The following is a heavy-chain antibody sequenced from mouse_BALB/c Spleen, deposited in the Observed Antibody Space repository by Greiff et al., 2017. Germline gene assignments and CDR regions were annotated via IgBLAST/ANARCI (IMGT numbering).Heavy chain of an antibody. CDR1: GFTFSSYA. Sequence: DVMLVESGGGLVKPGGSLKLSCAASGFTFSSYAMSWVRQTPEKRLEWVASISSGGSTYYPDSVKGRFTISRDNARNILYLQMSSLRSEDTAMYYCARRRDWYYFDYWGQGTTLTVSS. CDR3: ARRRDWYYFDY. CDR2: ISSGGST. V-gene: IGHV5-6-5*01. J-gene: IGHJ2*01.